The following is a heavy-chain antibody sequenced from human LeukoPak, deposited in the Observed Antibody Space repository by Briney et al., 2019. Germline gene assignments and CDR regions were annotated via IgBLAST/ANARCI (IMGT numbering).Heavy chain of an antibody. Sequence: SETLSLTCAVYGGSFSGYYWSWIRQPPGKGLEWIGEINHSGSTNYNPSLKSRVTISVDTSKNQFSLKLSSVTAADTAVYYCAIRVGASWDLWPYCFDYWGQGTLVTVSS. V-gene: IGHV4-34*01. D-gene: IGHD1-26*01. J-gene: IGHJ4*02. CDR3: AIRVGASWDLWPYCFDY. CDR1: GGSFSGYY. CDR2: INHSGST.